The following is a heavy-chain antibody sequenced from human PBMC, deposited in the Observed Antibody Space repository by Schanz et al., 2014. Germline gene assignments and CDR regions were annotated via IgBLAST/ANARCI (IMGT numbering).Heavy chain of an antibody. J-gene: IGHJ3*02. CDR2: INAHTGNT. D-gene: IGHD3-10*01. CDR1: GYIFCSHG. CDR3: ARVHIATYHYNSPGAFDI. Sequence: QVQLVQSGAEVKKPGASVKVSCKASGYIFCSHGMTWVRQAPGQGPELMGWINAHTGNTQYAQKFQGRVNMTRDTVTTTVHLELTRLRTDDTAIYYCARVHIATYHYNSPGAFDIWGQGTRXTVSS. V-gene: IGHV1-18*01.